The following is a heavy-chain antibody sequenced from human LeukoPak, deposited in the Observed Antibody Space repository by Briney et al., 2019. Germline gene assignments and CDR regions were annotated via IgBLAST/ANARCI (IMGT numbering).Heavy chain of an antibody. CDR2: IYYSGST. CDR1: GGSISSGDYY. D-gene: IGHD6-6*01. J-gene: IGHJ4*02. V-gene: IGHV4-30-4*02. Sequence: SETLSLTCTVSGGSISSGDYYWSWIRQPPGKGREWIGYIYYSGSTYYNPSLKSRVTISVDTSKNQFSLKLSSVTAADTAVYYCARAPGYSSLYYFDYWGQGTLVTVSS. CDR3: ARAPGYSSLYYFDY.